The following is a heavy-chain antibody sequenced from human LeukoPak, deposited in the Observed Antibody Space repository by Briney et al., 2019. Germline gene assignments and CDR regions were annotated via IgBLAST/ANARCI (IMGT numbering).Heavy chain of an antibody. Sequence: PGRSLRLSCAASGFTFSSYAMHWVRQAPGKGLEWVAVISYDGSNKYYADSVKGRFTISRDNSKNTLYLQMNSLRAEDTAVYYCARALITSQNIVKVFGLYGMDVWGQGTTVTASS. D-gene: IGHD3-16*02. CDR2: ISYDGSNK. V-gene: IGHV3-30-3*01. CDR3: ARALITSQNIVKVFGLYGMDV. CDR1: GFTFSSYA. J-gene: IGHJ6*02.